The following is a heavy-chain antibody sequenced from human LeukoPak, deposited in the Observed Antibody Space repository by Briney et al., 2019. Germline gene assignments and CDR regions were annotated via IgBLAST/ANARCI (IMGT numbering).Heavy chain of an antibody. V-gene: IGHV3-7*01. Sequence: GGSLRLSCAASGLTFRSYWMTWVRQAPAKEPEWVADIKEDGSEKYYEDSVRGRFTISRDNAKNTLYLDMNSLRAEDTAVFYCATDQDHGYFRQWGQGTLVIVSS. CDR2: IKEDGSEK. D-gene: IGHD4-17*01. CDR3: ATDQDHGYFRQ. J-gene: IGHJ1*01. CDR1: GLTFRSYW.